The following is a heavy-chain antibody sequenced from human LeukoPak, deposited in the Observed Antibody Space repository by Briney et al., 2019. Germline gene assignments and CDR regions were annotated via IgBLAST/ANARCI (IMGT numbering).Heavy chain of an antibody. CDR1: GFSVSSNF. J-gene: IGHJ4*02. V-gene: IGHV3-53*01. CDR3: ARGGFYCGGDCYVDY. CDR2: IYSGGTT. Sequence: PGGSLRLSCAASGFSVSSNFMSWVRQAPGKGLEWVSVIYSGGTTYYADSVKGRFTISRDNSKNTLSLQMNSLRAEDTAVYYCARGGFYCGGDCYVDYWGQGTLVTVSS. D-gene: IGHD2-21*02.